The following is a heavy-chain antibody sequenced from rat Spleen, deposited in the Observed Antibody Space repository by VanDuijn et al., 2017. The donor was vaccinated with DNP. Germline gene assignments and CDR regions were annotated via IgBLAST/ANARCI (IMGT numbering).Heavy chain of an antibody. V-gene: IGHV3-3*01. CDR3: ARWTRYFDA. J-gene: IGHJ2*01. Sequence: EVLLQESGPGLVKPSQSLSLTCSVTGFSITNNFKWSWIRKFPGNKLEWMGYVTNAGSTHYNPSLKSRISITTDTSKNQFFLQLNSVTTEDTATYYCARWTRYFDAWGQGVMVTVSS. CDR1: GFSITNNFK. CDR2: VTNAGST. D-gene: IGHD1-4*01.